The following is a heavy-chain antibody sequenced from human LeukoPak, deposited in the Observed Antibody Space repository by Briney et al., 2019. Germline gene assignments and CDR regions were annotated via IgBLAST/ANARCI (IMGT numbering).Heavy chain of an antibody. CDR3: AKDRGVPGNFDY. D-gene: IGHD1-26*01. CDR2: ISSSDGRT. CDR1: GFTFSSYA. Sequence: GGSLRLSCAASGFTFSSYAMSWVRQAPGKGLEWVSAISSSDGRTWYADSVKGRFTISRDNSKNTLYLQMNSLRAEDTAVYYCAKDRGVPGNFDYWGQGTLVTVSS. V-gene: IGHV3-23*01. J-gene: IGHJ4*02.